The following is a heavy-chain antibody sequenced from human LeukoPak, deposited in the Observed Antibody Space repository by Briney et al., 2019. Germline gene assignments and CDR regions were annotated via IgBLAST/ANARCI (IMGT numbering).Heavy chain of an antibody. CDR2: VKRDGSER. CDR1: GFISSSYW. Sequence: GGSLRLSCAASGFISSSYWMSWVRQAPGKGLEWVANVKRDGSERYYGDSVKGRFTISRDNSKNTLYLQMNSLRAEDTAVYYCAKDKGGRDLFSPIDYWGQGTLVTVSS. J-gene: IGHJ4*02. V-gene: IGHV3-7*03. CDR3: AKDKGGRDLFSPIDY. D-gene: IGHD2-15*01.